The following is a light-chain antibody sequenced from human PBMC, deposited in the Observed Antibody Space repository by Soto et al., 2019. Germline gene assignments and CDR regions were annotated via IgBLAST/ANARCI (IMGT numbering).Light chain of an antibody. CDR1: SSDVGGYNY. CDR3: GSYTTSSTWV. CDR2: EVT. Sequence: QSALTQPASVSGSPGQSITISCTGTSSDVGGYNYVSWYQQHPGKAPKLMIYEVTNRPSGVSDRFSGSKSGNTASLTISGLQAEDEADYYCGSYTTSSTWVFSGGTKLTVL. J-gene: IGLJ3*02. V-gene: IGLV2-14*01.